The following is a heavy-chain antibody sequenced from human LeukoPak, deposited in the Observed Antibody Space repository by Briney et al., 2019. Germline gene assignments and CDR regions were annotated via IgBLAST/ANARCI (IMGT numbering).Heavy chain of an antibody. J-gene: IGHJ4*02. D-gene: IGHD3-22*01. CDR3: AIMHRYYDGSGYWVH. V-gene: IGHV3-23*01. CDR2: ISTSGDTT. Sequence: GGSLRLSCAASGFTFSSYAMSWVRQAPGKGLEWVSGISTSGDTTSYADSVRGRFTISRDNPRNMLYMQMSSLIDEDTAVYYCAIMHRYYDGSGYWVHWGQGALVTVSS. CDR1: GFTFSSYA.